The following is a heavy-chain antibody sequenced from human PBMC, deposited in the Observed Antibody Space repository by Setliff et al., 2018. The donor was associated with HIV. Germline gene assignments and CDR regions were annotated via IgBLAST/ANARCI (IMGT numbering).Heavy chain of an antibody. CDR1: GFTFSSYW. Sequence: GGSLRLSCAASGFTFSSYWMHWVRQVPGKGLVWVSRINSDGSSTTYADFVKGRFTISRDNAKNTLYLQMDSLRAEDTAVYSCARARGGNSEWSYWGQGTLVTVSS. CDR3: ARARGGNSEWSY. J-gene: IGHJ4*02. D-gene: IGHD2-15*01. CDR2: INSDGSST. V-gene: IGHV3-74*03.